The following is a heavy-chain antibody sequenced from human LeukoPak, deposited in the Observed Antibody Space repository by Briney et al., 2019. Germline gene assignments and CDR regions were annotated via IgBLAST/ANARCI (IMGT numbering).Heavy chain of an antibody. Sequence: SETLSLTCTVSGGSISSGGYYWSWIRQHPGKGLEWIGYIYYSESTYYNPSLKSRVTISVDTSKNQFSLKLSSVTAADTAVYYCARGPSSQDRFDWLLRPPFLVYWGQGTLVTVSS. CDR3: ARGPSSQDRFDWLLRPPFLVY. D-gene: IGHD3-9*01. V-gene: IGHV4-31*03. CDR2: IYYSEST. CDR1: GGSISSGGYY. J-gene: IGHJ4*02.